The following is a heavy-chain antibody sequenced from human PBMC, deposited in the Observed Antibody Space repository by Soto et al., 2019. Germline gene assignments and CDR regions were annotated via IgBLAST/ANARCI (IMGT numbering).Heavy chain of an antibody. Sequence: EVQLLESGGGLVQPGGSLRLSCVASGFTFSSCAMGWVRQAPGKGLECASVISGSGGSTYYADSMKGRFTISRDNAKNTLYLQMNSLRAEDTAVYYCAKAREYSTSSGFDPLGQGDLVTVSS. D-gene: IGHD6-6*01. CDR1: GFTFSSCA. V-gene: IGHV3-23*01. CDR2: ISGSGGST. J-gene: IGHJ5*02. CDR3: AKAREYSTSSGFDP.